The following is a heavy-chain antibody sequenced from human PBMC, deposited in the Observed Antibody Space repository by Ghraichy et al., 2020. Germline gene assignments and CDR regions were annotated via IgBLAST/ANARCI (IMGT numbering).Heavy chain of an antibody. V-gene: IGHV3-7*03. J-gene: IGHJ6*02. CDR3: ATEFRGLDV. Sequence: GGSLRLSCEVSGFTLSNYWMHWVRQAPGKGLEWVANINQDGSVKHYLDSVKGRFTISRDNARNSLYLQMNSLRAEDTAVYYCATEFRGLDVWGQGTTVTVSS. CDR2: INQDGSVK. CDR1: GFTLSNYW.